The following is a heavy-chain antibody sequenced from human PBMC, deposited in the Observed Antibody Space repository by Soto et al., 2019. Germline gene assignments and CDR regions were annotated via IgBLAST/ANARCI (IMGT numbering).Heavy chain of an antibody. D-gene: IGHD3-3*01. CDR2: ISGSGGST. Sequence: GGSLRLSCAASGFTFSSYAMSWVRQAPGKGLEWASAISGSGGSTYYADSVKGRFTISRDNSKNTLYLQMNSLRAEDTAVYYCAKGGQDFWNAEEKYGMGVWGQGTTVTVSS. CDR1: GFTFSSYA. V-gene: IGHV3-23*01. J-gene: IGHJ6*02. CDR3: AKGGQDFWNAEEKYGMGV.